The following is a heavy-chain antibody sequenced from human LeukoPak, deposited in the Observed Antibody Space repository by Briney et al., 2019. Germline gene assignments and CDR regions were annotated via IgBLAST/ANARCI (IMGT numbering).Heavy chain of an antibody. Sequence: SQTLSLTCTVSGGSISSGSYYWRWIRQPAGKGLEWIGRIYTSGSTNYNPSLKSRVTISVDTSKNQFSLKLSSVTAADTAVYYCAQEYSSSRYYYYMDVWGKGTTVTVSS. CDR3: AQEYSSSRYYYYMDV. CDR2: IYTSGST. J-gene: IGHJ6*03. V-gene: IGHV4-61*02. D-gene: IGHD6-6*01. CDR1: GGSISSGSYY.